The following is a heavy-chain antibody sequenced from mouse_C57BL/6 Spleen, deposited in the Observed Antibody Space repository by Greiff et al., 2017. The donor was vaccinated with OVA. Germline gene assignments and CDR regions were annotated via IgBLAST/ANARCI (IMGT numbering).Heavy chain of an antibody. CDR1: GYTFTSYW. CDR2: IHPNSGST. V-gene: IGHV1-64*01. D-gene: IGHD2-3*01. CDR3: ASYDGCYLDY. Sequence: QVQLQQPGAELVKPGASVKLSCKASGYTFTSYWMHWVKQRPGQGLEWIGMIHPNSGSTNYNEKFKSQATLTVDKSSSTAYMQLSSLTSEDSSVYCCASYDGCYLDYWGQGTLVTVSA. J-gene: IGHJ3*01.